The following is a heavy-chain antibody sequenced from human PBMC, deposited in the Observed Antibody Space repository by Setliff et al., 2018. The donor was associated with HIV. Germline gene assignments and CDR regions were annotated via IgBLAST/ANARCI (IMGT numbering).Heavy chain of an antibody. CDR2: INPNSGGT. CDR3: ARDPSLGPYCSRTNCYTGWIDP. J-gene: IGHJ5*02. CDR1: GYTFTGYF. V-gene: IGHV1-2*06. D-gene: IGHD2-2*02. Sequence: GASVKVSCKASGYTFTGYFIHWVRQAPGQGLEWMGRINPNSGGTNYAQKFQGRVTMTRDTSISTAHMELRSLRFDDTAIYYCARDPSLGPYCSRTNCYTGWIDPWGQGTPVTAPQ.